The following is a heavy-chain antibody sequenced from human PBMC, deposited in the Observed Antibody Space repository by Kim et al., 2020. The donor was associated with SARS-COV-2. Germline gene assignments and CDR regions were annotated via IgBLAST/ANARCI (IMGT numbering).Heavy chain of an antibody. J-gene: IGHJ4*02. D-gene: IGHD1-26*01. Sequence: SVKVSCKASGFSFTYHYMHWARQAPGQALEWMGWITPFNGDTKYAQKFQDRLTITRDTSMTTVYMELPSLRPDDTAVYYCARGVAYSYADYWGQGTPVTVSS. CDR2: ITPFNGDT. CDR1: GFSFTYHY. V-gene: IGHV1-45*02. CDR3: ARGVAYSYADY.